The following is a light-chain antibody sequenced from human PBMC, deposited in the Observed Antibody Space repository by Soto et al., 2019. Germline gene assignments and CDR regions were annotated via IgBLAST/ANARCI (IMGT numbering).Light chain of an antibody. CDR2: GAS. CDR3: QQYGSSPLT. V-gene: IGKV3-20*01. Sequence: EIVLTQSPGTLSLSPGERDTLSCRASQSVSSSYLAWYQQKPGQAPRLLIYGASSRATGIPDRFSGSGSGTDFTLTISRLEPDDFAVYYCQQYGSSPLTFGGGTKVEIK. J-gene: IGKJ4*01. CDR1: QSVSSSY.